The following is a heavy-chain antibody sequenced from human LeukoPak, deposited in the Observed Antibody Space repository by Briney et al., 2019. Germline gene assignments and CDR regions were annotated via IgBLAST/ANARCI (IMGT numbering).Heavy chain of an antibody. CDR2: INPNSGGT. D-gene: IGHD3/OR15-3a*01. CDR3: AREYMDWEKYYYYYYMDV. CDR1: GYTFTGYY. J-gene: IGHJ6*03. Sequence: SVKVSCKASGYTFTGYYMHWVRQAPGQGLEWMGWINPNSGGTNYAQKFQGRVTMTRDTSISTAYMELSRLRSDDTAVYYCAREYMDWEKYYYYYYMDVWGKGTTVTVSS. V-gene: IGHV1-2*02.